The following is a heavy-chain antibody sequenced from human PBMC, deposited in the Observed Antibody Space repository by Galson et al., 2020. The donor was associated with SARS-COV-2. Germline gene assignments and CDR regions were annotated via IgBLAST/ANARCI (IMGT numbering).Heavy chain of an antibody. CDR2: VSYSGST. CDR3: ARDLRVYYHGIEV. Sequence: SETLSLTCTVSGGSVTGGSDYWSWIRQPPGKGLEWIGYVSYSGSTSYYPSLKSRVTISLDTSRNQFSLNLNSVTAADTAVYYCARDLRVYYHGIEVWGQGTMVPVSS. J-gene: IGHJ6*02. V-gene: IGHV4-61*01. CDR1: GGSVTGGSDY.